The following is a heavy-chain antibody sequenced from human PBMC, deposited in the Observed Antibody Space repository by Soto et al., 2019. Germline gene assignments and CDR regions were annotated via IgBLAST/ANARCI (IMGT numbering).Heavy chain of an antibody. J-gene: IGHJ4*02. D-gene: IGHD5-12*01. CDR2: IVVGSGNT. CDR1: GFTFTSSA. CDR3: VAVFSGANRDLDY. Sequence: SVKVSCKASGFTFTSSAVQWVRQARGQRLEWIGWIVVGSGNTNYAQKFQERVTITRDMSTSTAYMELSSLRSEDTAVYYCVAVFSGANRDLDYWGQGTLVSVSS. V-gene: IGHV1-58*01.